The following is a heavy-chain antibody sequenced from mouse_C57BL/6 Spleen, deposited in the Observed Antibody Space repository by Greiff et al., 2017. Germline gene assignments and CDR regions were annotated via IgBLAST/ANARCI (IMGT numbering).Heavy chain of an antibody. CDR2: IYPGDGAT. D-gene: IGHD2-4*01. CDR1: GYAFSSSW. Sequence: VQLQQSGPELVKPGASVKISCKASGYAFSSSWMNWVKQRPGKGLEWIGRIYPGDGATNYNGKFKGKATLTADKSSSTAYMQLSSQTSEDSAVYFFARDGNYDDYWGKETSVTVSS. V-gene: IGHV1-82*01. J-gene: IGHJ4*01. CDR3: ARDGNYDDY.